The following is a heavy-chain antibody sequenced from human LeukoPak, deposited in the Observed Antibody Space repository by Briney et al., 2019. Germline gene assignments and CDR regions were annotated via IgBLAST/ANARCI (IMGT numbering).Heavy chain of an antibody. Sequence: PGGSLRLSCAASGFTFSSYSMNWVRQAPGKGLEWVSSISSSSSYIYYADSVKGRFTISGDSAKNSLYLQMNGLRAEDTAVYYCARVFYGDSYYFDYWGQGTLVTVSS. CDR3: ARVFYGDSYYFDY. CDR2: ISSSSSYI. V-gene: IGHV3-21*01. CDR1: GFTFSSYS. D-gene: IGHD3-10*01. J-gene: IGHJ4*02.